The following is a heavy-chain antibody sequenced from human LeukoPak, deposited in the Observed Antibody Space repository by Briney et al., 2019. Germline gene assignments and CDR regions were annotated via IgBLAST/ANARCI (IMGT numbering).Heavy chain of an antibody. D-gene: IGHD3-10*01. Sequence: GGSLRLSCAASGFTFSSYSMNWVRQAPGKGLEWVSSISSSSSYIYYADSVKGRFTISRDNAKNSLYLQMNSLRAEDTAVYYCAKRPLTDYYGSGTHSNAIIWGQGTLVTVSS. CDR3: AKRPLTDYYGSGTHSNAII. V-gene: IGHV3-21*04. CDR2: ISSSSSYI. J-gene: IGHJ4*02. CDR1: GFTFSSYS.